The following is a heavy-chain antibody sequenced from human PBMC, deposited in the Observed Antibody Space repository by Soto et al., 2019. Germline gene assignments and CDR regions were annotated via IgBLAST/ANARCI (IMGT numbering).Heavy chain of an antibody. Sequence: ASVKVSCKASGYTFTGYGISWVRQAPGQGLEWMGWISAYNGNTNYAQKLQGRVTMTTDTSTSTAYMELRSLRSDDTAVYYCARDGIAVVYGRFDPWGQGTLVTVSS. CDR3: ARDGIAVVYGRFDP. J-gene: IGHJ5*02. D-gene: IGHD6-19*01. CDR2: ISAYNGNT. CDR1: GYTFTGYG. V-gene: IGHV1-18*01.